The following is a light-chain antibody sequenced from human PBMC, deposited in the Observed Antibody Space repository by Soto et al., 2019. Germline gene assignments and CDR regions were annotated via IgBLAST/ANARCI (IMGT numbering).Light chain of an antibody. Sequence: IQLTQSPSSLSASVGDRVTITCRASQGISSYLAWYQQKPGKAPKLLIYAASTLQSGVPSRFSGSGSGTDFTLTISTLQPQDFATYSCQQLNSFGPGTKVDIK. CDR1: QGISSY. J-gene: IGKJ3*01. CDR2: AAS. V-gene: IGKV1-9*01. CDR3: QQLNS.